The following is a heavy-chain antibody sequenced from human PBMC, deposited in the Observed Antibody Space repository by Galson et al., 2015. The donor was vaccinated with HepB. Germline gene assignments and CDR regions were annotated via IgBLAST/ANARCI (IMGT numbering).Heavy chain of an antibody. V-gene: IGHV3-23*01. D-gene: IGHD5-12*01. CDR1: GFTFSRYS. CDR3: AKDYSPDSGYDIDD. Sequence: SLRLSCAASGFTFSRYSMNWVRQAPGQGLEWVSVIWGSGSTIYYADSVKGRFTISRDNSKNTVYLQMNSLRVEDTAVYYCAKDYSPDSGYDIDDWGQGTLVTVSS. J-gene: IGHJ4*02. CDR2: IWGSGSTI.